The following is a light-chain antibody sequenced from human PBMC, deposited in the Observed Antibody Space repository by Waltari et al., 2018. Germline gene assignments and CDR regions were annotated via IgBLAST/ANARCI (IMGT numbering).Light chain of an antibody. Sequence: QSVLRQPPPASGTPAPPLASSCSATSSKAGSNSVYRYQPLPGTVPKLHIYRNDQRPSGVPDRFSGSKSGTSASLAISGLQSEDESDYYCAVWDDSLIGRVFGGGTKLTVL. V-gene: IGLV1-47*01. CDR3: AVWDDSLIGRV. CDR2: RND. CDR1: SSKAGSNS. J-gene: IGLJ3*02.